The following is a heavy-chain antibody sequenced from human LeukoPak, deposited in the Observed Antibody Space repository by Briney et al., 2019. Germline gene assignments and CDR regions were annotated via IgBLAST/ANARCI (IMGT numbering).Heavy chain of an antibody. D-gene: IGHD4-11*01. V-gene: IGHV1-69*05. Sequence: SVKVSCKASGGTFSSYAISWVRQAPGQGLEWMGGIIPIFGTANYAQKFQGRVTITTDESTSTAYMELSSLRSEDTAVYYCARSSTVKYYYYYYYMDVWGKGTTVTAPS. CDR1: GGTFSSYA. CDR2: IIPIFGTA. J-gene: IGHJ6*03. CDR3: ARSSTVKYYYYYYYMDV.